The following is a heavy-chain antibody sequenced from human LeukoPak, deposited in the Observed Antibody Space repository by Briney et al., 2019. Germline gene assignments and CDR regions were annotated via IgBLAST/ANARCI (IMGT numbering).Heavy chain of an antibody. D-gene: IGHD2-8*01. CDR2: INHSGST. CDR3: ARGLGVYCTNGVCYTSLYFQH. Sequence: SETLSLTCAVYGGSFSGYYWSWIRHPPGKGLEWIGEINHSGSTNYNPYLKSRVTISVDTSKNQFSLKLSSVTAADTAVYYCARGLGVYCTNGVCYTSLYFQHWGQGTLVTVSS. V-gene: IGHV4-34*01. CDR1: GGSFSGYY. J-gene: IGHJ1*01.